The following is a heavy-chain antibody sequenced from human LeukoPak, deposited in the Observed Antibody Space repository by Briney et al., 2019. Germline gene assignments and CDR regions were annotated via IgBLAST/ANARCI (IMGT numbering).Heavy chain of an antibody. V-gene: IGHV7-4-1*02. J-gene: IGHJ4*02. CDR1: GYTFTSYA. CDR2: INTNTGNP. D-gene: IGHD6-19*01. Sequence: ASVKVSCKASGYTFTSYAMNWVRQAPGQGLEWMGWINTNTGNPTYAQGFTGRFVFSLDTSVSTAYLQISSLKAEDTAVYYCARDLYPGIAVAGTFDYWGQGTLVTVSS. CDR3: ARDLYPGIAVAGTFDY.